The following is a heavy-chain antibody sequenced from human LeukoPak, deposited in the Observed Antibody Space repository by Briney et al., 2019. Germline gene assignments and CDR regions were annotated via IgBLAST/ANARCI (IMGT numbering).Heavy chain of an antibody. V-gene: IGHV3-73*01. Sequence: GGSLRLSCAASGFTFSGSGMHWVRQASGKGLEWIGRIRTKVNSYATAYAASVKGRFTISRDDSKNTAYLQMDSLKTEDTAVYYCSRGISGYGMDVWGQGTTVTVSS. D-gene: IGHD6-13*01. J-gene: IGHJ6*02. CDR1: GFTFSGSG. CDR3: SRGISGYGMDV. CDR2: IRTKVNSYAT.